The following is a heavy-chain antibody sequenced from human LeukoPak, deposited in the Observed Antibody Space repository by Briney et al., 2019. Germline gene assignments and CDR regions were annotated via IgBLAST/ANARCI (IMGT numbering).Heavy chain of an antibody. CDR2: IYYSGST. Sequence: SETLSLTCTVSGGSISSYYWSWIRQPPVKGLEWIGYIYYSGSTNYNPSLKSRVTISVDTSKNQFSLKLSSVTAADTAVYYCAREVVVLAAGNWFDPWGQGTLVTVSS. CDR1: GGSISSYY. D-gene: IGHD2-15*01. V-gene: IGHV4-59*01. CDR3: AREVVVLAAGNWFDP. J-gene: IGHJ5*02.